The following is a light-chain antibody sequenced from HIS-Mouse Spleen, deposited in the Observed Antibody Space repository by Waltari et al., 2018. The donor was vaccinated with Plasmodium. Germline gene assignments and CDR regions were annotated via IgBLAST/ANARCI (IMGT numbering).Light chain of an antibody. J-gene: IGKJ3*01. Sequence: EIVMTQSPATLSVSPGERATLSCRASKSVSSNLAWYQQKPGQAPRLLIYGASTRATGIPARFSGSGSGTEFTLTISSLQSEDFAVDYCQQYNNWSFTFGPGTKVDIK. CDR3: QQYNNWSFT. V-gene: IGKV3-15*01. CDR2: GAS. CDR1: KSVSSN.